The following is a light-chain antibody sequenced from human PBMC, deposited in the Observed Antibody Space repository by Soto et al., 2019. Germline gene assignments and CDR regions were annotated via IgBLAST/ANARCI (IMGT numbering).Light chain of an antibody. Sequence: QSALTQPASVSGSLGQSITISCTGTSSDVGGYNYVSWYQQHPGKAPKLMIYDVSNRPSGVSNRFSGSKSGNTASLTISGLQAEDEADYYCSSYTSSSTLDFGTGTKLTVL. CDR2: DVS. V-gene: IGLV2-14*01. CDR1: SSDVGGYNY. J-gene: IGLJ1*01. CDR3: SSYTSSSTLD.